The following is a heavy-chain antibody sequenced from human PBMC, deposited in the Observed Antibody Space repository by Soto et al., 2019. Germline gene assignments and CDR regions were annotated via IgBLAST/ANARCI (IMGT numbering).Heavy chain of an antibody. CDR2: ISDGGDLI. J-gene: IGHJ4*02. CDR1: GFPFSNHA. V-gene: IGHV3-23*04. D-gene: IGHD2-15*01. CDR3: AKRQGTGLAAKNFDF. Sequence: EVQLVESGGGLAKPGGSLRVSCAASGFPFSNHAMSWVRQAPGKGLEWVSGISDGGDLIYYADSVKGRFSMSRDNSENMLYLQMTNLRAEDTAIYFCAKRQGTGLAAKNFDFWGQGTLVTVSS.